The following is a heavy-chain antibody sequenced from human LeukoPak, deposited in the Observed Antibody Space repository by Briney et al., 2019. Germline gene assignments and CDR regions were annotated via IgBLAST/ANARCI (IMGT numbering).Heavy chain of an antibody. CDR1: GFTFSSYA. CDR2: ISGSGGST. CDR3: AKRIAVTGPYFDY. Sequence: PGGSLRLSCAASGFTFSSYAMSWVRQAPGKGLEWVSGISGSGGSTSYEDSVKGRFTISRDNSKNTLYLQMNSLRAEDTAVYYCAKRIAVTGPYFDYWGQGTLVTVSS. J-gene: IGHJ4*02. V-gene: IGHV3-23*01. D-gene: IGHD6-19*01.